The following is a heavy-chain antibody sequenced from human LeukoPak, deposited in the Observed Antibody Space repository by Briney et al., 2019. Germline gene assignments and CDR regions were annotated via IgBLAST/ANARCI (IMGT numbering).Heavy chain of an antibody. Sequence: GGSLRLSCAASGFTFSSYAMSWVRQAPGKGLEWVANIKQDGSEKYYVDSVKGRFTISRDNAKNSLYLQMNSLRAEDTAVYYCARESGGIVVVPAAISTYDYWGQGTLVTVSS. V-gene: IGHV3-7*01. J-gene: IGHJ4*02. D-gene: IGHD2-2*01. CDR3: ARESGGIVVVPAAISTYDY. CDR2: IKQDGSEK. CDR1: GFTFSSYA.